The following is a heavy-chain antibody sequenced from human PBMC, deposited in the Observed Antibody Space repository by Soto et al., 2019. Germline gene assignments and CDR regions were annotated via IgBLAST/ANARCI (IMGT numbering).Heavy chain of an antibody. CDR3: ASHYDMWSGYLSPVDY. J-gene: IGHJ4*02. CDR1: GSTFSDYY. V-gene: IGHV3-11*01. CDR2: IDTSGTKI. Sequence: QVQLVESGGDLVKPGGSLRLSCAASGSTFSDYYMSWIRQAPGKGLEWISYIDTSGTKIYYADSVKGRFTITRDNAKNSLYLEMNSLRDEDTAVYYCASHYDMWSGYLSPVDYWGQGTLVTVSS. D-gene: IGHD3-3*01.